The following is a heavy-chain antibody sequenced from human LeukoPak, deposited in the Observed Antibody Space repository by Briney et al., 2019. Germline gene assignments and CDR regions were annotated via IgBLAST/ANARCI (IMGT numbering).Heavy chain of an antibody. V-gene: IGHV3-53*01. D-gene: IGHD6-19*01. CDR2: IYTDDQT. CDR1: GFTVNSNY. J-gene: IGHJ6*02. CDR3: AREVANGASYSSAWSV. Sequence: GGSLRLSCAASGFTVNSNYMNWGRQAPGKGLEWLSVIYTDDQTYYADDVKGRFIVSRDISKNTLYLQVNNVTAEDTAIYYCAREVANGASYSSAWSVWGQGTTVSVSS.